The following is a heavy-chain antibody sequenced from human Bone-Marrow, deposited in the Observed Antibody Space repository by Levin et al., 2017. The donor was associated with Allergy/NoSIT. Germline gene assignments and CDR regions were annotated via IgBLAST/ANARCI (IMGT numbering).Heavy chain of an antibody. CDR2: IDWDEDK. D-gene: IGHD2-2*01. V-gene: IGHV2-70*04. J-gene: IGHJ4*02. Sequence: SGPTLVKPTQTLTLTCTFSGFSLSTSGMRVIWIRQPPGKALEWLARIDWDEDKSYRTSLKTRLTISKDTSKNQVVLTMTNMDPVDTATYYCARISSRDCSTTSCHFDYWGQGTLVAVSS. CDR1: GFSLSTSGMR. CDR3: ARISSRDCSTTSCHFDY.